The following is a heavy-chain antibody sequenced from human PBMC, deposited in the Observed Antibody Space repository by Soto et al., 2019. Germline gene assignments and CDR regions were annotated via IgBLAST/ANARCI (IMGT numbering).Heavy chain of an antibody. CDR2: ISSSSSYI. Sequence: GGSLRLSCAASGFTFSSYSMNWVRQAPGKGLEWVSSISSSSSYIYYADSVKGRFTISRDNAKNSVFLQMHSLTAEDTAVYYCARELESGYYFRTAYPSFDFWGQGTLVTVSS. V-gene: IGHV3-21*01. J-gene: IGHJ4*02. D-gene: IGHD3-3*01. CDR3: ARELESGYYFRTAYPSFDF. CDR1: GFTFSSYS.